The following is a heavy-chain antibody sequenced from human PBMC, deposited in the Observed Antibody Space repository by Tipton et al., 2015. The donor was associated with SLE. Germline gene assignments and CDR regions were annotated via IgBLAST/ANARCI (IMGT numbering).Heavy chain of an antibody. D-gene: IGHD2-2*01. CDR3: ARGYQLPLGPYYYYYMDV. CDR2: IWYDGSNK. Sequence: SLRLSCAASGFTFSSYGMHWVRQAPGKGLEWVAVIWYDGSNKYYADSVKGRFTISRDNSKNTLYLQMNSLRAEDTAVYYCARGYQLPLGPYYYYYMDVWGKGTTVTVSS. CDR1: GFTFSSYG. V-gene: IGHV3-33*01. J-gene: IGHJ6*03.